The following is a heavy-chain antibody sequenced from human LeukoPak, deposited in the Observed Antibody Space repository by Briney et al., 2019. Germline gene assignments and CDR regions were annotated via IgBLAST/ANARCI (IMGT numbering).Heavy chain of an antibody. D-gene: IGHD3-9*01. CDR1: GYTFTGHY. CDR2: IKPDSGAT. Sequence: ASVKVSCKTSGYTFTGHYLHWLRQAPGQGLEWMGWIKPDSGATNFAQSFQGRLTMTVDTSTSTMYMELYSLTSDDSAMYYCARDHDWGLDYWGQGTLVNVST. CDR3: ARDHDWGLDY. J-gene: IGHJ4*02. V-gene: IGHV1-2*02.